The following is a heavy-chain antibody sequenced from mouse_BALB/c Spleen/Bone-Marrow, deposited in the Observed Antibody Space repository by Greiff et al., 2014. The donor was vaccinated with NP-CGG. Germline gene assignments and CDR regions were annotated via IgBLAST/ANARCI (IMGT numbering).Heavy chain of an antibody. D-gene: IGHD2-3*01. Sequence: EVQLQQSGPELVKPGASVKIPCKASGYTFTDYSMDWVKQSHGKSLEWIGNINPNNGDTSYNQRFRGKATLTVDKSSSTAYMELRSLTSEDTAVYYCARTGYYTLFAYWGQGTLVTVSA. CDR1: GYTFTDYS. J-gene: IGHJ3*01. V-gene: IGHV1-18*01. CDR3: ARTGYYTLFAY. CDR2: INPNNGDT.